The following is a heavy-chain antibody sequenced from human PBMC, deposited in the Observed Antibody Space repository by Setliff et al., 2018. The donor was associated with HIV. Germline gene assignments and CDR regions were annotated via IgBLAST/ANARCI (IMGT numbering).Heavy chain of an antibody. CDR3: ARIFGDQGYYYGMDV. J-gene: IGHJ6*02. CDR2: MQHSGRT. D-gene: IGHD3-3*01. Sequence: SETLSLTCTVSGYSISGGYYWTWIRQPPGKGLEWIGEMQHSGRTNYNPSLRSRVTTSVDTSKNQFSLKLSSVIAADTAVYYCARIFGDQGYYYGMDVWGQGTTVTVSS. V-gene: IGHV4-38-2*02. CDR1: GYSISGGYY.